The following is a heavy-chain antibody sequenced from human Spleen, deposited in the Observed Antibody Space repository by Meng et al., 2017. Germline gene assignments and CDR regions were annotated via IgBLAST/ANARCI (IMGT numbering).Heavy chain of an antibody. CDR2: IRSKANSYAT. J-gene: IGHJ4*02. D-gene: IGHD3-16*01. Sequence: GGSLRLSCADSGFSFSTYSMNWVRQASGKGLEWVGRIRSKANSYATAYAASVTGRFTISRDDSKDTAYLQMNSLDTVDTAVYYCARSDLGVDYWGQGTLVTVSS. V-gene: IGHV3-73*01. CDR3: ARSDLGVDY. CDR1: GFSFSTYS.